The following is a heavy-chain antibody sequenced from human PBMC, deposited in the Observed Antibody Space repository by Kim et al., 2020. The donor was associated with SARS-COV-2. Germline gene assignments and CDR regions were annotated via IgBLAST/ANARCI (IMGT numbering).Heavy chain of an antibody. Sequence: GGSLRLSCAASGFSFSNYDMHWVRQPTGKGLEWVSAIGTAGDTYYPGSVKGRFTISRENAKNSLYLQMNSLRAGDTAVYYCARGGSYSLRSAFDIWGQGTMVTVSS. D-gene: IGHD1-26*01. V-gene: IGHV3-13*01. CDR2: IGTAGDT. J-gene: IGHJ3*02. CDR3: ARGGSYSLRSAFDI. CDR1: GFSFSNYD.